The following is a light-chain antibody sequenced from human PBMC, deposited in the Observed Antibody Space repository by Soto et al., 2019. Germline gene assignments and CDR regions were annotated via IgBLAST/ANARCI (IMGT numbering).Light chain of an antibody. CDR3: SSYTSSSTVAVV. V-gene: IGLV2-14*01. Sequence: QSVLPQPASVSGSPGQSITISCTGTSSDVGGYNYVSWYQQHPGKAPKLMIYDVSNRPSGVSNRFSGSKSGNTASLTISGLQAEDEADYYCSSYTSSSTVAVVFGGGTKLTVL. J-gene: IGLJ2*01. CDR2: DVS. CDR1: SSDVGGYNY.